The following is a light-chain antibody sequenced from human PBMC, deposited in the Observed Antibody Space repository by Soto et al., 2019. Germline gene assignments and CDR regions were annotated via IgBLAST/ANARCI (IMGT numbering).Light chain of an antibody. CDR1: SSDVGGYNY. CDR2: DVS. Sequence: QSALTQPASVSGSPGQPITISCTGTSSDVGGYNYVSWYQQHPGKAPKLIIYDVSNRPSGVSYRFSGSKSGNTASLTISRLQAEDEADYFCTSYTGTSTLVVFGGGTQLTVL. CDR3: TSYTGTSTLVV. V-gene: IGLV2-14*01. J-gene: IGLJ2*01.